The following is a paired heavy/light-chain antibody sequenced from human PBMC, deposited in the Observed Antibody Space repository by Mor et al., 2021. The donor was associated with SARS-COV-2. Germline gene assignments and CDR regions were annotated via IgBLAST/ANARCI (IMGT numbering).Light chain of an antibody. J-gene: IGLJ3*02. V-gene: IGLV1-47*01. CDR1: NSNIGRHS. Sequence: QSVLTQPPSASGTPGQRVTISCSGSNSNIGRHSVCWYKQFPGTAPKLLIYRYVQRPSGVPDRFSGSKSGTSASLAISGLRSEDEADYYCAVWDDNLSGRVFGGGTKLTVL. CDR3: AVWDDNLSGRV. CDR2: RYV.
Heavy chain of an antibody. J-gene: IGHJ4*02. D-gene: IGHD4-17*01. CDR2: IRSNGNNYAT. CDR1: GLTFSGSD. V-gene: IGHV3-73*02. Sequence: EVQVVESGGGLVQPGGSLKLSCAASGLTFSGSDIHWVRQASGKGLEWVGHIRSNGNNYATAYAASVKGRFTISRDDSKNTAYLQMNTLKSEDTAVYYCSSLTPAPTVVTDYWGQGTLVTVSS. CDR3: SSLTPAPTVVTDY.